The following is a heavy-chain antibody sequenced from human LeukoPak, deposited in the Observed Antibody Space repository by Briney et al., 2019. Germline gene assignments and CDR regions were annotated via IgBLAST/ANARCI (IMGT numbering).Heavy chain of an antibody. J-gene: IGHJ4*02. Sequence: GRSLRLSCGASGFTFSSYAMHWVRQAPGKGLEWVAGTSYNGNNKFYADSVKGRFSISRDNSKNTLYLQMDSLRPEDTAVYYCAKGDNYYDSSGYYHVKALFDHWGQGALVTVSS. V-gene: IGHV3-30*04. D-gene: IGHD3-22*01. CDR2: TSYNGNNK. CDR3: AKGDNYYDSSGYYHVKALFDH. CDR1: GFTFSSYA.